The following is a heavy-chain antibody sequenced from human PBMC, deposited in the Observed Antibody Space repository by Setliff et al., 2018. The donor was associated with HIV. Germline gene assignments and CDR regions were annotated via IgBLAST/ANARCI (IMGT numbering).Heavy chain of an antibody. Sequence: PGGSLRLSCAASGFTFRSYNMNWVRQAPGKGLEWVSSISSSSSYIYYADSVKGRFTISRDNAKNSLYLQMNSLRVEDTAVYYCARDLTDAINWFDPWGQGTLVTVSS. CDR3: ARDLTDAINWFDP. J-gene: IGHJ5*02. CDR1: GFTFRSYN. CDR2: ISSSSSYI. D-gene: IGHD2-2*01. V-gene: IGHV3-21*01.